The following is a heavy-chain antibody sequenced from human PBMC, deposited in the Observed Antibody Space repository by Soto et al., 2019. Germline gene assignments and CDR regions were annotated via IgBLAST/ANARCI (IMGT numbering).Heavy chain of an antibody. CDR1: GGSISSGGYY. CDR2: ISYSGST. J-gene: IGHJ4*02. Sequence: PSETLSLTCTVSGGSISSGGYYWSWIRQHPGTGLEWIGHISYSGSTYYNTSLKSRVTISVDTSTKQFSLKVSSVTAADTAVYYCARANYFESSGPFDYWGPGTLVTVSS. D-gene: IGHD3-22*01. V-gene: IGHV4-31*03. CDR3: ARANYFESSGPFDY.